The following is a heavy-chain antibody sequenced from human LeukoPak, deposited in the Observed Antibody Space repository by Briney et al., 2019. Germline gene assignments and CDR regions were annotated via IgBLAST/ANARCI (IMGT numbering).Heavy chain of an antibody. V-gene: IGHV3-74*01. Sequence: GGSLRLSCAASGFTFSSYWMHWVRQAPGKGLVWVSRINSDGSSTSYADSVKGRFTISRDNAKNTLYLQMNSLRAEDTAVYYCASPVTTYYHYGMDVWGQGTTVTVSS. D-gene: IGHD4-17*01. CDR1: GFTFSSYW. J-gene: IGHJ6*02. CDR3: ASPVTTYYHYGMDV. CDR2: INSDGSST.